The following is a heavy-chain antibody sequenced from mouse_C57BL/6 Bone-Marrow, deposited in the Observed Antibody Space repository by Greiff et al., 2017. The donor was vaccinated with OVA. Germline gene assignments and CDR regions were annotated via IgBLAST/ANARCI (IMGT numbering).Heavy chain of an antibody. CDR2: IWTGGGT. J-gene: IGHJ2*01. V-gene: IGHV2-9-1*01. D-gene: IGHD2-13*01. CDR1: GFSLTSYA. CDR3: AGGEGDYLYDLDY. Sequence: VQLVESGPGLVAPSQSLSITCTVSGFSLTSYAISWVRQPPGKGLEWLGVIWTGGGTNYNSALKSRLSISKDNSKSQVFLKMNSLQTDDTARYYCAGGEGDYLYDLDYWGQGTTLTVSS.